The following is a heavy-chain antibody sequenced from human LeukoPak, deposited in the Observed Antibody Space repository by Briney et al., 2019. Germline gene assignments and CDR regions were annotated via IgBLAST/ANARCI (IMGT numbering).Heavy chain of an antibody. CDR1: GFTSSSYA. CDR2: MSGNGGNT. Sequence: GGSLRLSCAASGFTSSSYAMSWVRQAPGKGLEWVSVMSGNGGNTHYADAVKGRFTISRDNSKNTLYLQMNSLRAEDTAVYYCAKLLRAGRVLTISLESWGQGTLVTVSS. J-gene: IGHJ4*02. D-gene: IGHD3-10*01. V-gene: IGHV3-23*01. CDR3: AKLLRAGRVLTISLES.